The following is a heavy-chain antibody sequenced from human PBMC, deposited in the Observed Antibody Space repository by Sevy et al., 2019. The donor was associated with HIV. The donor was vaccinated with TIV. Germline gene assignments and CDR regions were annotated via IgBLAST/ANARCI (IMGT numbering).Heavy chain of an antibody. CDR3: AKDPQLFDXSGXXGY. V-gene: IGHV1-2*02. CDR2: INPNSDDT. J-gene: IGHJ4*02. D-gene: IGHD3-22*01. CDR1: GYSFTAYY. Sequence: ASVKVSCKTSGYSFTAYYMHWVRQAPGQGLEWMGWINPNSDDTNYAQNFQGRVTMTSDASTSTAYLELSRLRYDDTAMYYCAKDPQLFDXSGXXGYWGQGTLVTVSS.